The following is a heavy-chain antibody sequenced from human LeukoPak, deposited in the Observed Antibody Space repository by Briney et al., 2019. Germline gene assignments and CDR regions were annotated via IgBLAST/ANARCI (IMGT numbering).Heavy chain of an antibody. D-gene: IGHD3-9*01. V-gene: IGHV5-51*01. CDR1: EYRIYNYW. Sequence: GESLKISCKGSEYRIYNYWIGWVRQMPGKGLEWMGIIYPDDSDTRYSPSFQGQVTISADKSISTAYLQWSSLKASDTAMYYWARGYDILTGYNRGFNWFDPWGQGTLVTVSS. CDR3: ARGYDILTGYNRGFNWFDP. J-gene: IGHJ5*02. CDR2: IYPDDSDT.